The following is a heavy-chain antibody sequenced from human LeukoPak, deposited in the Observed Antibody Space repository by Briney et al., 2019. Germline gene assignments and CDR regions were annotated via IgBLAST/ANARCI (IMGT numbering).Heavy chain of an antibody. CDR3: ARHEYYDARGYNY. CDR1: GGSISSYY. D-gene: IGHD3-22*01. J-gene: IGHJ4*02. V-gene: IGHV4-34*01. Sequence: SETLSLTCTVSGGSISSYYWSWVRQPPGKALEWVGEINHSGSTNYNPSLKSRVTISIVTSKNQFSLKLNSVTAADTAVYYCARHEYYDARGYNYWGQGTLVTVSS. CDR2: INHSGST.